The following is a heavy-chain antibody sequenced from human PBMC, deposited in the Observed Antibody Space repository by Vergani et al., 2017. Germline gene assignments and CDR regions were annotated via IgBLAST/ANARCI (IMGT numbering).Heavy chain of an antibody. V-gene: IGHV1-2*02. CDR2: INPNSGGT. Sequence: QVQLVQSGAEVKKPGASVKVSCKASGYTFTGYYMHWVRQAPGQGLEGMGWINPNSGGTNYAQKFQGRVTMTRDTSISTAYMELSRLRSDDTAVYYCARAGDGYNHGGRYYYYYGMDVWGQGTTVTVSS. CDR1: GYTFTGYY. D-gene: IGHD5-24*01. J-gene: IGHJ6*02. CDR3: ARAGDGYNHGGRYYYYYGMDV.